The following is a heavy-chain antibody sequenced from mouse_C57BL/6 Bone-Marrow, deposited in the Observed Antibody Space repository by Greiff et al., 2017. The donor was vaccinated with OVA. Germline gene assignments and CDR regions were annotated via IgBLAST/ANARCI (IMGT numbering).Heavy chain of an antibody. V-gene: IGHV5-6*01. Sequence: DVHLVESGGDLVKPGGSRKLSCAASGFTFSSYGMSWVRQTPDKRLEWVATISSGGSYTYYPDSVKGRFTISRDNAKNTLYLQMSSLKSEDTAMYYCARHGDYGSFFDYWGQGTTLTVSS. CDR2: ISSGGSYT. D-gene: IGHD1-1*01. CDR3: ARHGDYGSFFDY. CDR1: GFTFSSYG. J-gene: IGHJ2*01.